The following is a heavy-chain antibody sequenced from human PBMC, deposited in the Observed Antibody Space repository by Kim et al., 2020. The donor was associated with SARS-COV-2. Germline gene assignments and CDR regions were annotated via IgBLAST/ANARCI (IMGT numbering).Heavy chain of an antibody. CDR2: SFHAGNV. CDR3: AGNGLVSGGLSLDL. CDR1: GGSIINRSGY. Sequence: SETLSLTCTVSGGSIINRSGYWGWIRQPAGKGLEWIGRSFHAGNVHYNPSLKSRVTISVDTSKNQFSLRLNSVTVADTAVYFCAGNGLVSGGLSLDL. J-gene: IGHJ2*01. V-gene: IGHV4-39*07. D-gene: IGHD1-1*01.